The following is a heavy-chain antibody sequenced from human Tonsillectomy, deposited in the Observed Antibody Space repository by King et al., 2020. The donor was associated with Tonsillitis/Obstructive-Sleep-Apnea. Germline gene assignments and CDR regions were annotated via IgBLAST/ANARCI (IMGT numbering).Heavy chain of an antibody. J-gene: IGHJ4*02. CDR3: ARGVAVSGSYYFDY. CDR1: GGSVSSGSHY. CDR2: IYYSGST. Sequence: QLQESGPGLVKPSETLSRTCTVSGGSVSSGSHYWSCVRRPPGKGLAWIGFIYYSGSTTANPSLKSRITMSVDTSKNQFSLKLSSGTAADTAVYYCARGVAVSGSYYFDYWGLGTLVTVSS. V-gene: IGHV4-61*01. D-gene: IGHD6-19*01.